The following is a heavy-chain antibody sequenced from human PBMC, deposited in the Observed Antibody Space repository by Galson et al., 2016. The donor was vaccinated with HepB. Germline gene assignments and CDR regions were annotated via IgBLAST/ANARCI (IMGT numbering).Heavy chain of an antibody. J-gene: IGHJ6*02. CDR3: AKDVGPYCTGGSCYGVDV. D-gene: IGHD2-15*01. V-gene: IGHV3-30*18. CDR1: GFTFSTYG. Sequence: SLRLSCAASGFTFSTYGFHWVRQAPGKGLEWEAVISYDGSNKYYADSVKGRFTISRDNSKNTLHLQMNSLSADDTAVYFCAKDVGPYCTGGSCYGVDVWGQGTTVTVSS. CDR2: ISYDGSNK.